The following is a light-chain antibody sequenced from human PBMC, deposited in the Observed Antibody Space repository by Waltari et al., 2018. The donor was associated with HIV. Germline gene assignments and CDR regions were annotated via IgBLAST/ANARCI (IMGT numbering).Light chain of an antibody. Sequence: DLHMTQSPSSLSASVLDRVPITCRARQSIGNYLNWYQQKPGKAPNLLIHAASSLQSGVASRFSGSRSGTDFTLTISSLQPEDFATYYCQQSFNMPYTFGQGTKLDIK. CDR1: QSIGNY. V-gene: IGKV1-39*01. CDR3: QQSFNMPYT. CDR2: AAS. J-gene: IGKJ2*01.